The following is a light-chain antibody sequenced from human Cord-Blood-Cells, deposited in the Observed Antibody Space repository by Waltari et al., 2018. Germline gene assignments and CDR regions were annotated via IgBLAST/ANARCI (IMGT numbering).Light chain of an antibody. V-gene: IGLV6-57*01. CDR1: SGSIASNY. CDR3: QSYDSSNWV. Sequence: NFMLTQPHSVSESPGKTVTISCTRSSGSIASNYVKWYQQRPGSSPPTVVYVENQRPSGFPDRFSGSNDSSSNSASLTISGLKTEDEADYYCQSYDSSNWVFGGGTKLTVL. J-gene: IGLJ3*02. CDR2: VEN.